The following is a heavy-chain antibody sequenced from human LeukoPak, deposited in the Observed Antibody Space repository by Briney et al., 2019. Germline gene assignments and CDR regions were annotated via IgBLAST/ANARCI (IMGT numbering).Heavy chain of an antibody. CDR1: GYTFTSYD. J-gene: IGHJ5*02. D-gene: IGHD2-2*01. CDR3: ARGRPRCSSTSCLNWFDP. Sequence: GASVKVSCKTSGYTFTSYDINRVRQATGQGLEWMGWMNPNSGNTGYAQKFQGRVTITRNTSISTAYMELSSLRSEDTAVYYCARGRPRCSSTSCLNWFDPWGQGTLVTVSS. V-gene: IGHV1-8*03. CDR2: MNPNSGNT.